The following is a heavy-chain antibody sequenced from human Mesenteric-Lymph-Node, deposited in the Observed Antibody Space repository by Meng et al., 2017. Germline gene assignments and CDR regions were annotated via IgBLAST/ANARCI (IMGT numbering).Heavy chain of an antibody. Sequence: ASVKVSCKASGYTFTSYAMHWVRQAPGQRLEWMGWINAGNGNTKYSQKFQERVTITRDMSTSTAYMELSSLRSEDTAVYYCAAASITMVRGVKVVAFDIWGQGTMVTVSS. J-gene: IGHJ3*02. V-gene: IGHV1-3*01. D-gene: IGHD3-10*01. CDR2: INAGNGNT. CDR3: AAASITMVRGVKVVAFDI. CDR1: GYTFTSYA.